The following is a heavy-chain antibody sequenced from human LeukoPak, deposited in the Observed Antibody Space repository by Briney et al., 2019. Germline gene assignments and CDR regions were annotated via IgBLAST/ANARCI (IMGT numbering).Heavy chain of an antibody. Sequence: PSQTLSLTCTVSGGSISSGDYYWSWIRQPPGKGLEWIGYIYYSGGTYYNPSLKSRLTISLDTSKNQFSLRLSSVTAADTAVYYCARDRYGQRIFDYWGQGTLVTVSA. CDR2: IYYSGGT. D-gene: IGHD3-16*02. J-gene: IGHJ4*02. V-gene: IGHV4-30-4*01. CDR1: GGSISSGDYY. CDR3: ARDRYGQRIFDY.